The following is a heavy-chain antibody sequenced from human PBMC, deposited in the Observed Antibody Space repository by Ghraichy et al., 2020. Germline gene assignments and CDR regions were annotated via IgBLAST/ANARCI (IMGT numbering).Heavy chain of an antibody. CDR2: IYWNDDK. V-gene: IGHV2-5*01. J-gene: IGHJ4*02. CDR3: VHFYDFLTAHPNKRYFEH. CDR1: GFSLSTSGEG. D-gene: IGHD3-9*01. Sequence: SGPTLVKPTQTLTLSCTFSGFSLSTSGEGVGWIRQSPGKALEWLALIYWNDDKRYSPSLKSRLTITKDTSKNQVVLTMTNVDPVDTATYYCVHFYDFLTAHPNKRYFEHWGQGILVTVSS.